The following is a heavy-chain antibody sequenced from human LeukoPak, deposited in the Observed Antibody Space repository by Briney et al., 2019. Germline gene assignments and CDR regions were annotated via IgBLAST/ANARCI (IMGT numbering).Heavy chain of an antibody. CDR3: ASTATLTGQFDY. CDR2: IYPGDSDT. CDR1: GYPFTSYW. V-gene: IGHV5-51*01. J-gene: IGHJ4*02. D-gene: IGHD7-27*01. Sequence: GESLKISCKGSGYPFTSYWIGWVRQMPGKGLEWMGIIYPGDSDTRYSPSFQGQVTISANKSISTAYLQWSSLKASATAMYYCASTATLTGQFDYWGQGTLVTVSS.